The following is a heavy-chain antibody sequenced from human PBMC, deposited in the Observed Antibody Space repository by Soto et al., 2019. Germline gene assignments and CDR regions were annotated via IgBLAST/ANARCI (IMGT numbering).Heavy chain of an antibody. V-gene: IGHV3-48*02. J-gene: IGHJ4*02. CDR1: GFTFSSYS. Sequence: GSLRLSCAASGFTFSSYSMNWVRQAPGKGLEWVSYISSSSSTIYYADSVKGRFTISRDNAKNSLYLQMNSLRDEDTAVYYCARDGRGSSWYGAPFDYWGQGTLVTVSS. D-gene: IGHD6-13*01. CDR2: ISSSSSTI. CDR3: ARDGRGSSWYGAPFDY.